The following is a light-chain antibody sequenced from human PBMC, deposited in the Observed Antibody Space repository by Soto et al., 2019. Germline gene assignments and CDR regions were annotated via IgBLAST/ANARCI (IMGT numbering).Light chain of an antibody. J-gene: IGLJ1*01. V-gene: IGLV1-44*01. CDR1: SSNIGSNT. Sequence: QSVLTQPPSASGTPGQRVTISCSGSSSNIGSNTVNWYQQLPGTAPKLLIYSNNERPSGVPDRFSGSKSGTSASLAISGLQSEDEADFYCAARDDSLNAYVIGTGTKLTVL. CDR3: AARDDSLNAYV. CDR2: SNN.